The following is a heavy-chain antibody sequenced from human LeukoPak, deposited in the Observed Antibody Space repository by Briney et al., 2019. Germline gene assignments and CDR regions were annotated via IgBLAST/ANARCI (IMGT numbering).Heavy chain of an antibody. CDR3: AKDTLVGATTGAFDI. D-gene: IGHD1-26*01. J-gene: IGHJ3*02. CDR2: ISWNSGSI. CDR1: GFTFDDYA. Sequence: PGGSLRLSCAASGFTFDDYAMHWVRQAPGKGLEWVSGISWNSGSIGYADSVKGRFTISRDNAKNSLYLQMNSLRAEDMALYYCAKDTLVGATTGAFDIWGRGKMVTVSS. V-gene: IGHV3-9*03.